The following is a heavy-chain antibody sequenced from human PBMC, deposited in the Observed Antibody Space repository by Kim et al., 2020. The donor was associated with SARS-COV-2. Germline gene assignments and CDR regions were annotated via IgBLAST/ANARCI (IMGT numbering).Heavy chain of an antibody. CDR2: INHSGST. J-gene: IGHJ2*01. V-gene: IGHV4-34*01. CDR3: ARAPGRGGDRPRYFDL. D-gene: IGHD2-21*02. Sequence: SETLSLTCAVYGVSFSGSYWSWIRQPPGKGLEWIGEINHSGSTNYNPSLKSRVTISVDTSKNKFSLKLSSVTAADTAVYYCARAPGRGGDRPRYFDLWGRGTLVTVSS. CDR1: GVSFSGSY.